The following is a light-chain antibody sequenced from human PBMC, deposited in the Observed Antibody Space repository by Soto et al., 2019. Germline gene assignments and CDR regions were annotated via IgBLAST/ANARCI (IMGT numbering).Light chain of an antibody. J-gene: IGKJ1*01. Sequence: EIGLTQSPATLSVSPGDRATLSCRASQSVNSNLAWYHLKTGKAPRLLIYGASIRAAGIPARLTGSEYGTELTISISSMQSEDFEVYYCQQYDDWPWTFGHGTKVDIK. V-gene: IGKV3-15*01. CDR3: QQYDDWPWT. CDR1: QSVNSN. CDR2: GAS.